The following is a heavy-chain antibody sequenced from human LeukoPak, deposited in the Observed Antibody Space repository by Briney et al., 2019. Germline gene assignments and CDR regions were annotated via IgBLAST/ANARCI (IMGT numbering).Heavy chain of an antibody. J-gene: IGHJ4*02. Sequence: GSLRLSCAASGFTFSSYNMNWVRQAPGKGLEWIGSIYYSGSTYYNPSLKSRVAISVDTSENQFSLKLSSVTAADTAVYYCARVEWELLNYYFDYWGQGTLVTVSS. V-gene: IGHV4-39*07. CDR1: GFTFSSYN. D-gene: IGHD1-26*01. CDR3: ARVEWELLNYYFDY. CDR2: IYYSGST.